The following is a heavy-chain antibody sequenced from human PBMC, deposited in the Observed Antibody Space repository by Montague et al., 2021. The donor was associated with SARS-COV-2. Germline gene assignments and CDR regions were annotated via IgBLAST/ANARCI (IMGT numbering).Heavy chain of an antibody. J-gene: IGHJ4*02. CDR2: ISYGGIA. V-gene: IGHV4-4*02. CDR3: AGKVLTVPADY. Sequence: SETLSLTCAVSGVSITSTNWWSLVRQPPGKGLEWIGEISYGGIATXNPXPKSRATISMDRSRNLFSLKLSSVTAADTALYYCAGKVLTVPADYWGQGTLVTVS. CDR1: GVSITSTNW. D-gene: IGHD4-11*01.